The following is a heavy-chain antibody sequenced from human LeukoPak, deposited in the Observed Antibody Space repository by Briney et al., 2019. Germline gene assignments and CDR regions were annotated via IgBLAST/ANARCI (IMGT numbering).Heavy chain of an antibody. V-gene: IGHV3-30*18. CDR2: ISYDGSNK. J-gene: IGHJ6*02. Sequence: PGGSLRLSCAASGFTFSSYSMNWVRQAPGKGLEWVAVISYDGSNKYYADSVKGRFTISRDNSKNTLYLQMNSLRAEDTAVYYCAKDGGSEMQGQNYYYYGMDVWGQGTTVTVSS. CDR3: AKDGGSEMQGQNYYYYGMDV. CDR1: GFTFSSYS. D-gene: IGHD3-10*01.